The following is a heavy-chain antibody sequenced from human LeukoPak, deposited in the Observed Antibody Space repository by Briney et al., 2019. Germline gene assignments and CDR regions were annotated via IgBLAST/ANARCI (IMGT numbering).Heavy chain of an antibody. CDR3: ARKRIAAAGLYYYDSSGYYHPFDY. CDR1: GGTFSSYA. J-gene: IGHJ4*02. CDR2: VIPIFGTA. V-gene: IGHV1-69*05. Sequence: GASVKVSCKASGGTFSSYAISWVRQAPGQGLEWMGGVIPIFGTANYAQKFQGRVTITTDESTSTAYMELSSLRSEDTAVYYCARKRIAAAGLYYYDSSGYYHPFDYWGQGTLVTVSS. D-gene: IGHD3-22*01.